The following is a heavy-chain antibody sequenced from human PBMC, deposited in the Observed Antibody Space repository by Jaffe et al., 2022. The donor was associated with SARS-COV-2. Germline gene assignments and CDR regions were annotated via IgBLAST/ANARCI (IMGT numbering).Heavy chain of an antibody. CDR3: ASQGIAAAGKMRYFDY. Sequence: QVQLQQWGAGLLKPSETLSLTCAVYGGSFSGYYWSWIRQPPGKGLEWIGEINHSGSTNYNPSLKSRVTISVDTSKNQFSLKLSSVTAADTAVYYCASQGIAAAGKMRYFDYWGQGTLVTVSS. J-gene: IGHJ4*02. CDR2: INHSGST. V-gene: IGHV4-34*01. D-gene: IGHD6-13*01. CDR1: GGSFSGYY.